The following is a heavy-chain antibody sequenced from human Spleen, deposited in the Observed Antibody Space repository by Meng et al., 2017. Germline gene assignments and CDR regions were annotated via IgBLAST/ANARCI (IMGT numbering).Heavy chain of an antibody. D-gene: IGHD1-26*01. CDR3: AKVSGNYYPTSNWFDP. V-gene: IGHV3-7*03. Sequence: GGSLRLSCAASGFTFSSYSMNWVRQAPGKGLEWVANINQDASAKYYVDSVKGRFTISRDNSKNTLYLQMNSLRAEDTAVYYCAKVSGNYYPTSNWFDPWGQGTLVTVSS. J-gene: IGHJ5*02. CDR2: INQDASAK. CDR1: GFTFSSYS.